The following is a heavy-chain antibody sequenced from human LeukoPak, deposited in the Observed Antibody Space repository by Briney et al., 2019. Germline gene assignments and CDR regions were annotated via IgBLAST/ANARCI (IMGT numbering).Heavy chain of an antibody. CDR1: GFTFSSYG. D-gene: IGHD3-3*01. CDR3: ARGTDTRHDFFDY. V-gene: IGHV3-33*01. Sequence: PGRSLRLSCAASGFTFSSYGMHWVRQAPGKGLEWVAVIWYDGSNKYYADSVKGRFTISRDNSKNTLYLQMNSLRAEDTAVYYCARGTDTRHDFFDYWGQGTLVTVSS. CDR2: IWYDGSNK. J-gene: IGHJ4*02.